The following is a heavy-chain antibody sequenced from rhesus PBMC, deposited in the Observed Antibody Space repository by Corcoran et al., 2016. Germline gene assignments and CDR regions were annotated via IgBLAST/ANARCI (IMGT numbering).Heavy chain of an antibody. J-gene: IGHJ6*01. V-gene: IGHV4-173*01. CDR3: ARASGWYYGLDS. Sequence: QLQLQESGPGLVKPSATLSLTCAVSGGSISRHYWSWILQPPGKGLEWSGRISGSGGRTDYNPSLKSRVTISTDTSKNQFSLKLSSVTAADTAVYYCARASGWYYGLDSWGQGVVVTVSS. CDR2: ISGSGGRT. D-gene: IGHD6-31*01. CDR1: GGSISRHY.